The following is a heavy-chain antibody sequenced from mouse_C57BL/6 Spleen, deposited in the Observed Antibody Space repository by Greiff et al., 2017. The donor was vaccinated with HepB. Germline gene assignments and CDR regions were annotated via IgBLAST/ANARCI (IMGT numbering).Heavy chain of an antibody. V-gene: IGHV1-82*01. Sequence: QVQLKQSGPELVKPGASVKISCKASGYAFSSSWMNWVKQRPGKGLEWIGRIYPGDGDTNYNGKFKGKATLTADKSSSTAYMQLSSLTSEDSAVYFCGRNDYGYYYAMDYWGQGTSVTVSS. J-gene: IGHJ4*01. D-gene: IGHD2-4*01. CDR3: GRNDYGYYYAMDY. CDR1: GYAFSSSW. CDR2: IYPGDGDT.